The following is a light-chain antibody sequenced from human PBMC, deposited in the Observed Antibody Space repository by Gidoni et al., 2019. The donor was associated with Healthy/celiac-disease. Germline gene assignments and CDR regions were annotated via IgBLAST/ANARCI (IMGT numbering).Light chain of an antibody. CDR1: QGISSY. J-gene: IGKJ4*01. Sequence: IQLTQSPSSLSASVGDRVTNTCRASQGISSYLAWYQQKLVNAPKLLIYAASTLQRGVPSRFSGRGSGTDFTLTISSLQPEGFATYYCQQLNSYPPTFXGXTKVEIK. V-gene: IGKV1-9*01. CDR2: AAS. CDR3: QQLNSYPPT.